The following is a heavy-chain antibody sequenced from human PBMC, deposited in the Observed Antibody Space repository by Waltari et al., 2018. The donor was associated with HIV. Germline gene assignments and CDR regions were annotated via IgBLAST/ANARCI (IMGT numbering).Heavy chain of an antibody. CDR3: ARGGCSSTSCFNFDY. Sequence: QLQLQESGPGLVKPSETLSLTCTVSGGSISSSSYYWGWIRQPPGKGLEWIGSIYYSGSTYYNPSLKSRVTISVDTSKNQFSLKLSSVTAADTAVYYCARGGCSSTSCFNFDYWGQGTLVTVSS. V-gene: IGHV4-39*07. J-gene: IGHJ4*02. D-gene: IGHD2-2*01. CDR1: GGSISSSSYY. CDR2: IYYSGST.